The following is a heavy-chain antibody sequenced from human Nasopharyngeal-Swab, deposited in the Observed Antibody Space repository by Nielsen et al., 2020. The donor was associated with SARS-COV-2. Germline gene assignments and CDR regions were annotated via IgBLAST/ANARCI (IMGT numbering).Heavy chain of an antibody. CDR1: GFTFDDYA. CDR2: ISWNSGSI. D-gene: IGHD4-17*01. J-gene: IGHJ3*02. V-gene: IGHV3-9*01. Sequence: SLKISCAASGFTFDDYAMHWVRQAPGKGLEWGSGISWNSGSIGYADSVKGRVTISRDNAKNSLYLQMNSLRAEDTALYYCASSSDYGDYVRYAFDIWGQGTMVTVSS. CDR3: ASSSDYGDYVRYAFDI.